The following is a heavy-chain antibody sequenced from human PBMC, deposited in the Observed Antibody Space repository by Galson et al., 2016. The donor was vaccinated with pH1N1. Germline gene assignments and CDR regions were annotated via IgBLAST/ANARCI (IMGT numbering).Heavy chain of an antibody. CDR3: ARWVAWSST. CDR2: IYYSGHT. V-gene: IGHV4-39*01. D-gene: IGHD3-3*01. Sequence: ETLSLTCTVSSGSVSDGSFYWGWIRQPPGRGLEWIGNIYYSGHTYYNPSLKSRVTISVDTSKDHFSLTLTSVNVADTAVYYCARWVAWSSTWSQGTLVTVSS. J-gene: IGHJ4*02. CDR1: SGSVSDGSFY.